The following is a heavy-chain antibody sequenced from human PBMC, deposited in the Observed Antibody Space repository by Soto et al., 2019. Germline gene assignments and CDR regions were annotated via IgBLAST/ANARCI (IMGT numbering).Heavy chain of an antibody. J-gene: IGHJ4*02. CDR1: GGSISSGDYY. CDR3: ASNSYGYTVYDY. CDR2: IYYSGST. D-gene: IGHD5-18*01. V-gene: IGHV4-30-4*01. Sequence: LSLTCTVSGGSISSGDYYWSWIRQPPGKGLEWIGYIYYSGSTYYNPSLKSRVTISVDTSKNQFSLKLSSVTAADTAVYYCASNSYGYTVYDYWGQGTLVTVSS.